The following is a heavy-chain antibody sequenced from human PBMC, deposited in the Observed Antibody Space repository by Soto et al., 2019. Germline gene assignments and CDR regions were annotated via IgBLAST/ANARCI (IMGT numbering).Heavy chain of an antibody. CDR1: GGTFSSYA. CDR2: IIPIFGTA. D-gene: IGHD6-19*01. V-gene: IGHV1-69*13. Sequence: SVKVSCKASGGTFSSYAISWVRQAPGQGLEWMGGIIPIFGTANYAQKFQGRVTITADESTSTAYMELSSLRSEDTAVYYCAGGDLAVATPYYYYGMDVWGQGTTVTVSS. J-gene: IGHJ6*02. CDR3: AGGDLAVATPYYYYGMDV.